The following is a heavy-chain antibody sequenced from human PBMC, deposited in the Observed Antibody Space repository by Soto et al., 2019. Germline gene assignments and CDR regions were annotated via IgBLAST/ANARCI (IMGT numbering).Heavy chain of an antibody. CDR2: IYYSGST. CDR1: GGSISSGDYY. Sequence: SATLSLTCTVSGGSISSGDYYWSWIRQPPGKGLEWIGYIYYSGSTYYNPSLKSRVTISVDTSKNQFSLKLSSVTAADTAVYYCARGGKPNAFDIWGQGTMVTVSS. J-gene: IGHJ3*02. V-gene: IGHV4-30-4*01. CDR3: ARGGKPNAFDI.